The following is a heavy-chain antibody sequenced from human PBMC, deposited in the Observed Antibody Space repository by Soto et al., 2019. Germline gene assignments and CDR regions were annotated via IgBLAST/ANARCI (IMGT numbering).Heavy chain of an antibody. V-gene: IGHV3-74*01. CDR1: GFAFTSYW. J-gene: IGHJ4*02. Sequence: GGSLRLSCEASGFAFTSYWMHWVRQAPGKGLVWVAGVKSDGTTTTYADSVKGRFTISRDNAKNTLYLQMNSLSAEDTAVYYCASLFAGTFSTRTFDFWGQGT. D-gene: IGHD2-21*01. CDR3: ASLFAGTFSTRTFDF. CDR2: VKSDGTTT.